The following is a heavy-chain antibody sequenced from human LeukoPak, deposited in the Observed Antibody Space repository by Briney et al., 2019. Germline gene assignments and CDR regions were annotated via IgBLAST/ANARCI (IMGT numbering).Heavy chain of an antibody. CDR1: GFTFSSYW. CDR3: ARVSSGWFSFDI. CDR2: INSDGSST. J-gene: IGHJ3*02. V-gene: IGHV3-74*01. Sequence: TGGSLRLSCAASGFTFSSYWNHWVRQAPGKGLVWISRINSDGSSTSYADSVKGRFTISRDNAKNTLYLQMNSLRAEDTAVYYCARVSSGWFSFDIWGQGTMVTVSS. D-gene: IGHD6-19*01.